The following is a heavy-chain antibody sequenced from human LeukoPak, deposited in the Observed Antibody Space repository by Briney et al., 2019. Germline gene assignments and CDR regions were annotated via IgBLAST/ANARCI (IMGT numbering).Heavy chain of an antibody. D-gene: IGHD2-15*01. CDR1: GYTFTTYG. Sequence: GASVKVSCKAPGYTFTTYGITWVRQAPGQGLEWMGWISAYNGNTNYAQKLQGRVTMTTDTSTSTAYVELRSLRSDDTAIYYCARGGSGSSTWFDPWGQGTLVTVSS. V-gene: IGHV1-18*01. J-gene: IGHJ5*02. CDR3: ARGGSGSSTWFDP. CDR2: ISAYNGNT.